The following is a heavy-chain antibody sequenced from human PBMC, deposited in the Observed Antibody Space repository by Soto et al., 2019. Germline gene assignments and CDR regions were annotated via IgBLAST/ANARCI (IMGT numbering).Heavy chain of an antibody. J-gene: IGHJ4*02. Sequence: GGSLRLSCAASGFTFSSYAMHWVRQAPGKGLEWVAVISYDGSNKYYADSVKGRFTISRDNSKNTLYLQMNSMRDEDTAVYYCARDIRNYYDSSHDYWGQGT. V-gene: IGHV3-30-3*01. CDR1: GFTFSSYA. D-gene: IGHD3-22*01. CDR2: ISYDGSNK. CDR3: ARDIRNYYDSSHDY.